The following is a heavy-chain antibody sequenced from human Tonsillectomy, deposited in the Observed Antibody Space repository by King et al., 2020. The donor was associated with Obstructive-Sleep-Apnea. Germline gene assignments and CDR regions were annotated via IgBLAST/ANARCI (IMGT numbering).Heavy chain of an antibody. D-gene: IGHD6-19*01. CDR1: GYTFTSYW. CDR3: ARQPAVAGTPDY. CDR2: IYPGDSDT. J-gene: IGHJ4*02. V-gene: IGHV5-51*01. Sequence: VQLVESGAEVKKPGESLKISCKGSGYTFTSYWIGWVRQMPGKGLEWMGIIYPGDSDTRYSPSFRGQVTISTDKSISTPYLQWSSLKASATAKYYCARQPAVAGTPDYWGQGTLVTVSS.